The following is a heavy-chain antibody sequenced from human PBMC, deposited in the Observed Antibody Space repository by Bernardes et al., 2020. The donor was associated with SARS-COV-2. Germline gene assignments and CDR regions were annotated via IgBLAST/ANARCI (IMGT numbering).Heavy chain of an antibody. D-gene: IGHD3-9*01. CDR1: GFDFNEYV. V-gene: IGHV3-30*03. CDR3: VRGGWKRVPQYFFGH. J-gene: IGHJ4*02. Sequence: GGSLRLSCAASGFDFNEYVIHWVRQAPGKGLEWIAMISYDGRDKNYIDSVKGRFIVSRDNSENTVSLQMNSLRREDTALYYCVRGGWKRVPQYFFGHWGQGSLVTVSS. CDR2: ISYDGRDK.